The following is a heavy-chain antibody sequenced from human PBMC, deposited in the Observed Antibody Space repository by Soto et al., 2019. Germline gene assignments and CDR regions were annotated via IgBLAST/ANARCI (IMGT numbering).Heavy chain of an antibody. CDR2: IYYSGST. CDR3: ARSSPYNWFDP. Sequence: QVQLQESGPGLVKPSETLSLTCTVSGGSISSYYWSWIRQPPGKGLEWIGYIYYSGSTNYNPSLKSRVTISVDTSKNQFSLKLSSVTAADTGVYYCARSSPYNWFDPWGQGTLVTVSS. J-gene: IGHJ5*02. CDR1: GGSISSYY. V-gene: IGHV4-59*01.